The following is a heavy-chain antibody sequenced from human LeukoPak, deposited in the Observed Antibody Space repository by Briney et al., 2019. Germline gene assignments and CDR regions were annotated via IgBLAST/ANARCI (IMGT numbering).Heavy chain of an antibody. Sequence: RASVKVSCKASGYTFTGYYMHWVRQAPGQGLEWMGWINPNSGGTNYAQKFQGRVTMTRDTSIGTAYMELSRLRSEDTAVYYCATEALSGGYYYYYYGMDVWGQGTTVTVSS. CDR1: GYTFTGYY. D-gene: IGHD1-26*01. CDR3: ATEALSGGYYYYYYGMDV. V-gene: IGHV1-2*02. J-gene: IGHJ6*02. CDR2: INPNSGGT.